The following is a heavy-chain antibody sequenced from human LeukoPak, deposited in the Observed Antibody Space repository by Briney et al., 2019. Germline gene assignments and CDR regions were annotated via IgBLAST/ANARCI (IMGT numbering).Heavy chain of an antibody. CDR3: ARQGCSSTSCTYYYYYYMDV. V-gene: IGHV5-51*01. D-gene: IGHD2-2*01. Sequence: PGESLKISCKGSGYSFTSYWIGWVRQMPGKGLEWMGIIYPGDSDTRYSPSFQGQVTISADKSISTAYLQWSSLKASDTAMYYCARQGCSSTSCTYYYYYYMDVWGKGTTVTVSS. J-gene: IGHJ6*03. CDR2: IYPGDSDT. CDR1: GYSFTSYW.